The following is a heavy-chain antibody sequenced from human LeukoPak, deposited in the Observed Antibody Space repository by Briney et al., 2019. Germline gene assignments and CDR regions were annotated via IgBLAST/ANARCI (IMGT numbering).Heavy chain of an antibody. CDR1: GFTFSSYE. D-gene: IGHD3-10*01. CDR3: AKVMDYYGSGSCDY. CDR2: ISSSGSTI. V-gene: IGHV3-48*03. J-gene: IGHJ4*02. Sequence: TGGSLRLSCAASGFTFSSYEMNWVRQAPGKGLEWVSYISSSGSTIYYADSVKGRFTISRDNAKNSLYLQMNSLRAEDTAVYYCAKVMDYYGSGSCDYWGQGTLVTVSS.